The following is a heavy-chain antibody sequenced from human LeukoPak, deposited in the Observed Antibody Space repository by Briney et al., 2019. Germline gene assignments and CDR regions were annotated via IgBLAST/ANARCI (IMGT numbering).Heavy chain of an antibody. Sequence: SETLSLTCTVSGGSISSSSYYWGWIRQPPGKGLEWIGSIYYSGSTYYNPSLKSRVTISVDTSKNQFSLKLSSVTAADTAVYYCARGYYDRPVDYWGQGTLVTVSS. CDR3: ARGYYDRPVDY. CDR1: GGSISSSSYY. J-gene: IGHJ4*02. D-gene: IGHD3-22*01. V-gene: IGHV4-39*07. CDR2: IYYSGST.